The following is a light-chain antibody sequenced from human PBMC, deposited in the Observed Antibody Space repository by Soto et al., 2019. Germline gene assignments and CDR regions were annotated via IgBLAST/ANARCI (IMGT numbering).Light chain of an antibody. V-gene: IGKV1-5*01. Sequence: DVQMTQSPSTLSASVGDRVTITCRASQSISTWLAWYQQKPGRAPKLLMFDASNLQSGVPSRFSGSGSGTDFTLIISSLQPEDSATYYCQQSYNKAFGGGTKVDIK. CDR3: QQSYNKA. J-gene: IGKJ4*01. CDR2: DAS. CDR1: QSISTW.